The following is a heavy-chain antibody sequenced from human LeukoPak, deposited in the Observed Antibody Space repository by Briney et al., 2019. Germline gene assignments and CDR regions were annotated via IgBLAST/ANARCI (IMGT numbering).Heavy chain of an antibody. Sequence: SVKVSCKASGGTFSSYAISWVRQAPGQGLEWMGGIIPIFGTANYAQQFQGRVTITADESTSTAYMELSSLRSEDTAVYYCARVCESIVVVPAAIRNYYYYMDVWGKGTTVTVSS. D-gene: IGHD2-2*02. CDR2: IIPIFGTA. CDR1: GGTFSSYA. CDR3: ARVCESIVVVPAAIRNYYYYMDV. J-gene: IGHJ6*03. V-gene: IGHV1-69*01.